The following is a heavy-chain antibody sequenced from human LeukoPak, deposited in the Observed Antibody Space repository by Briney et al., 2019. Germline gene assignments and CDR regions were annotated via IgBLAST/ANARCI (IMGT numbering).Heavy chain of an antibody. D-gene: IGHD3-22*01. J-gene: IGHJ4*02. CDR1: GFTFSDYY. CDR3: ARDREGYYDSSGYPLDY. CDR2: ISSSGSTI. Sequence: PGXXLRLSCAASGFTFSDYYMSWIRQAPGKGLEWVSYISSSGSTIYYADSVKGRFTISRDNAKNSLYLQMNSLRAEDTAVYYCARDREGYYDSSGYPLDYWGQGTLVTVSS. V-gene: IGHV3-11*04.